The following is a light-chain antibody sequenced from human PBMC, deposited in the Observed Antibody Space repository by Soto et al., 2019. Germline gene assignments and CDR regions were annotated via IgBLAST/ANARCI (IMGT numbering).Light chain of an antibody. Sequence: QSALTQPASVSGSPGQSITISCTGTSSDVGAYNRVSWYQQHSGKAPKLMIYEVSNRPSGVYNRFSGSKSGNTASLTISGLQAEDEADYYCLSYTTSSSYVFGTGTKLTVL. CDR3: LSYTTSSSYV. CDR2: EVS. CDR1: SSDVGAYNR. V-gene: IGLV2-14*01. J-gene: IGLJ1*01.